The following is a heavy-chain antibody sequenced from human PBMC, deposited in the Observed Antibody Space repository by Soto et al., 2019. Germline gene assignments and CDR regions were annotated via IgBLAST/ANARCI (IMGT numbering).Heavy chain of an antibody. V-gene: IGHV1-8*01. Sequence: QVQLVQSGAEVKKPGASVKVSCKASGYTFTSNDINWVRQATGQGLEWMGWMNHNSGNTGYAQKFQGRVTMTRNTSISTAYMELSSLRSEDTAVYYCASGGGAVAGAFWYFDLWGRGTLVTVSS. J-gene: IGHJ2*01. CDR2: MNHNSGNT. D-gene: IGHD6-19*01. CDR1: GYTFTSND. CDR3: ASGGGAVAGAFWYFDL.